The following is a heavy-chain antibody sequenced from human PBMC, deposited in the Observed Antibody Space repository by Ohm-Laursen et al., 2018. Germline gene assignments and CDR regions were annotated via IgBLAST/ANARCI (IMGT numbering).Heavy chain of an antibody. CDR2: ISYDGSNK. D-gene: IGHD4-17*01. J-gene: IGHJ6*02. CDR1: GFTFSSYG. Sequence: SLRLSCAASGFTFSSYGMHWVRLAPGKGLAWVAVISYDGSNKYYADSVKGRFTISRDNSKNTLYLQMNSLRAEDTALYYCAKGLTVTSSPYSYYGMDVWGQGTTVTVSS. V-gene: IGHV3-30*18. CDR3: AKGLTVTSSPYSYYGMDV.